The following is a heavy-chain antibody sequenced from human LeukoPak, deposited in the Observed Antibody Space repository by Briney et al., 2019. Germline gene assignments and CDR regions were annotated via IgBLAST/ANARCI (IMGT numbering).Heavy chain of an antibody. J-gene: IGHJ4*02. CDR3: ATAGGWELPFDY. CDR2: VDPEDGET. V-gene: IGHV1-69-2*01. Sequence: GASVKVSCKVSGYTFTDYYMHWVQQAPGKGIERMGLVDPEDGETIYAEKFQGRVTITAGTSTDTAYMELSSLRSEDTAVYYCATAGGWELPFDYWGQGTLVTVSS. CDR1: GYTFTDYY. D-gene: IGHD1-26*01.